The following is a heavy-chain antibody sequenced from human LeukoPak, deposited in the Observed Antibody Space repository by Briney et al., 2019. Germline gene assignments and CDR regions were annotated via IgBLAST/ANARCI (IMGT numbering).Heavy chain of an antibody. CDR3: AREGRSYYYYMDV. V-gene: IGHV3-21*01. CDR2: ISSRSSYI. D-gene: IGHD3-3*01. CDR1: GFTFSIYN. Sequence: GGSLRLSCAASGFTFSIYNMNWVRQAPGKGLEWVSSISSRSSYIYYADSVKGRFTISRDNAKNSLNLQMNSLRAEDTAAYFCAREGRSYYYYMDVWGKGTTVTVSS. J-gene: IGHJ6*03.